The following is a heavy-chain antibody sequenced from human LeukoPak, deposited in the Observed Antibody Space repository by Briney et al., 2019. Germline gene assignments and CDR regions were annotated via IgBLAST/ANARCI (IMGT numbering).Heavy chain of an antibody. CDR1: GGSFSCYS. CDR3: ARVGYSVRGAPPHYFDY. V-gene: IGHV4-34*01. Sequence: SEALFLTCTVSGGSFSCYSWSWIRQPPGKGLEWIGEINHSGRTNYTPSLKSRVTISVDTSKNQFSLKLSSVTAADTAVSYCARVGYSVRGAPPHYFDYWGQGTLVTVSS. CDR2: INHSGRT. D-gene: IGHD6-13*01. J-gene: IGHJ4*02.